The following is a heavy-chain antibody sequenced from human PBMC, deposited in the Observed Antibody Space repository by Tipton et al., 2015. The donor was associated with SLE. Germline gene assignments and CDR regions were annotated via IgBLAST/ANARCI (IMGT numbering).Heavy chain of an antibody. CDR1: GGSISSSSYY. J-gene: IGHJ4*02. CDR2: IYYSGST. CDR3: AREVGSGWYVFDY. D-gene: IGHD6-19*01. V-gene: IGHV4-39*07. Sequence: LRLSCTVSGGSISSSSYYWGWIRQPPGKGLEWIGSIYYSGSTYYNPSLKSRVTISVDTSKNQFSLKLSSVTAADTAVYYCAREVGSGWYVFDYWGQGTLVTVSS.